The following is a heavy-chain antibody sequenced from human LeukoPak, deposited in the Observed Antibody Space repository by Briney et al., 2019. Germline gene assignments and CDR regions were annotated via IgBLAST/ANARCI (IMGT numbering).Heavy chain of an antibody. CDR2: IKQDGSEK. Sequence: GGSLRLSCAASGFTFSSYWMSWVRQAPGRGLEWVANIKQDGSEKYYVDPVKGRFTISRDNAKNSLYLQMNSLRAEDTAVYYCARIGNYYGRRNDYWGQGTLVTVSS. CDR1: GFTFSSYW. J-gene: IGHJ4*02. CDR3: ARIGNYYGRRNDY. V-gene: IGHV3-7*01. D-gene: IGHD3-10*01.